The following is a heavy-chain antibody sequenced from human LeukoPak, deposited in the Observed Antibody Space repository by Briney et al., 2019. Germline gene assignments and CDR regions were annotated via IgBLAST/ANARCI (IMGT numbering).Heavy chain of an antibody. CDR1: GGSFSSYY. Sequence: SETLSLTCAVYGGSFSSYYWSWIPQPPGKGLEWIREINHSGSTNYNPSLKSRVTISVDTSKNQFSLKLSSVTAADTAVYYCARDSGSSWYPRGWFDPWGQGTLATVSS. CDR3: ARDSGSSWYPRGWFDP. V-gene: IGHV4-34*01. D-gene: IGHD6-13*01. CDR2: INHSGST. J-gene: IGHJ5*02.